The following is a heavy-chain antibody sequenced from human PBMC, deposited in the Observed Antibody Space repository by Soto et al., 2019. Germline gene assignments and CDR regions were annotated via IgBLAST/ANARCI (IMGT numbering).Heavy chain of an antibody. D-gene: IGHD1-20*01. V-gene: IGHV5-51*01. J-gene: IGHJ3*02. CDR2: IYPGDSDT. Sequence: GESLKISCKGSGYSFTSYWIGWVRQMPGKGLEWMGIIYPGDSDTRYSPSFQGQVTISADKSISTAYLQWSSLKASDTAMYYCGGITGSKNTLNAFDIWGQGTMVTVSS. CDR3: GGITGSKNTLNAFDI. CDR1: GYSFTSYW.